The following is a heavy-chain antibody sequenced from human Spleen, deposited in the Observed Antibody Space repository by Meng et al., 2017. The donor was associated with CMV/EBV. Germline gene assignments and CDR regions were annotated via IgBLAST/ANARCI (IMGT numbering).Heavy chain of an antibody. V-gene: IGHV1-18*01. CDR1: GYAFTTYG. J-gene: IGHJ4*02. CDR2: VSGYNGDT. D-gene: IGHD5-24*01. CDR3: ARSVEMATIYDY. Sequence: ASVKVSCKASGYAFTTYGITWLWQAPGQRLECMGWVSGYNGDTDHAQKLQGRFTMTRDTSTSTAYLELRGLRSDDTAVYFCARSVEMATIYDYWGQGTLVTVSS.